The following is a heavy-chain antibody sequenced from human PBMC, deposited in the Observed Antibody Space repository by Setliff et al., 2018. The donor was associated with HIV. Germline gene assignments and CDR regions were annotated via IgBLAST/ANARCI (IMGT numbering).Heavy chain of an antibody. V-gene: IGHV4-38-2*02. CDR2: FYYSGST. Sequence: SETLSLTCTVSGYFISSSYYWGWIRQSPGKGLEWIGNFYYSGSTYYNPSLKSRVTISATSKNQFSLKLSSVTASDTAVYYCARASSDSSGWGYYFDYWGQGTLVTVSS. CDR1: GYFISSSYY. D-gene: IGHD3-22*01. CDR3: ARASSDSSGWGYYFDY. J-gene: IGHJ4*02.